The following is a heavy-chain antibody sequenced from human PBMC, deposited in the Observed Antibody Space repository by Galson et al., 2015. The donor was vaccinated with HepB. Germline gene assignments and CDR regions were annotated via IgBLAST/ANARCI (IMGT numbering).Heavy chain of an antibody. J-gene: IGHJ4*02. Sequence: SLRLSCAASGFAFSTYSMNWVRQAPGKGPEWISYISSSGSPIYYAGSVKGRFSISRDNAENSLFLRMNSLRDEDTAVYYCARDTGSNNLPLDLWGQGTLVTVSS. V-gene: IGHV3-48*02. CDR3: ARDTGSNNLPLDL. D-gene: IGHD4-11*01. CDR2: ISSSGSPI. CDR1: GFAFSTYS.